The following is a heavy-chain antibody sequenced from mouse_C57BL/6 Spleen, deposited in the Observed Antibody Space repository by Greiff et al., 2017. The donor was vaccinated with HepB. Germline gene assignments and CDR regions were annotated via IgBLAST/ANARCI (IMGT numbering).Heavy chain of an antibody. CDR2: ISYDGSN. D-gene: IGHD2-1*01. Sequence: VQLQQSGPGLVKPSQSLSLTCSVTGYSITSGYYWNWIRQFPGNKLEWMGYISYDGSNNYNPSLKNRISITRDTSKNQFFLKLNSVTTEDTATYYCAREGGNYYYFDYWGQGTTLTVSS. CDR1: GYSITSGYY. V-gene: IGHV3-6*01. J-gene: IGHJ2*01. CDR3: AREGGNYYYFDY.